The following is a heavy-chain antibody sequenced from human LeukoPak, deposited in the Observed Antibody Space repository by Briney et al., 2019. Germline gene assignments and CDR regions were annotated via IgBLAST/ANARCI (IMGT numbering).Heavy chain of an antibody. J-gene: IGHJ4*02. CDR1: GFTFSSYA. CDR3: ASAITMIVVAPGY. D-gene: IGHD3-22*01. CDR2: ISYDGSKK. V-gene: IGHV3-30-3*01. Sequence: GGSLRLSCAASGFTFSSYAMHWVRQAPGKGLEWVAVISYDGSKKYYADSVKGRFTISRDNSKNTLYLQINSLRAEDTAVYYCASAITMIVVAPGYWGQGTLVTVSS.